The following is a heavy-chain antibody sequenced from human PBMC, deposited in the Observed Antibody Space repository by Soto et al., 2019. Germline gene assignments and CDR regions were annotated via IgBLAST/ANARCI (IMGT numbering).Heavy chain of an antibody. J-gene: IGHJ6*02. CDR2: ISWNSGSI. CDR1: GFTLDDNA. Sequence: GGSLRLSCAASGFTLDDNAMHWVRQAPGKGLEWVSGISWNSGSIGYADSVKGRFTISRDNAKNSLYLQMNSLRAEDTALYYCAKDICPEMTYGMDVWGQGTTVTVSS. CDR3: AKDICPEMTYGMDV. D-gene: IGHD2-2*01. V-gene: IGHV3-9*01.